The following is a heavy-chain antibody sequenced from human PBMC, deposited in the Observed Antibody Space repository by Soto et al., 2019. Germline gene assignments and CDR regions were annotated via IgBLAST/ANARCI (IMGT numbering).Heavy chain of an antibody. J-gene: IGHJ4*02. Sequence: GGSLRLSCAASGFTFDDYAMHWVRQAPGKGLEWVSGISCTSGSIGYADSVKGRFTISRDNAKNSLYLQMNSLRAEDTEWSDGAKDKGASSSWYYFDYWGQGTLVTVSS. V-gene: IGHV3-9*01. D-gene: IGHD6-13*01. CDR3: AKDKGASSSWYYFDY. CDR1: GFTFDDYA. CDR2: ISCTSGSI.